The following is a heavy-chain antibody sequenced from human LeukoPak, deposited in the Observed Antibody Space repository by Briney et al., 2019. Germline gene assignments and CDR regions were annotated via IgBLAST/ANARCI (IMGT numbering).Heavy chain of an antibody. V-gene: IGHV3-7*01. CDR2: IKDDGSQK. CDR1: GGSISSGGYY. J-gene: IGHJ4*02. D-gene: IGHD2-15*01. CDR3: ARRNSGTWWSFDS. Sequence: ETLSLTCTVSGGSISSGGYYWSWVRQAPGKGLEWVANIKDDGSQKNYIDSVKGRFTISRDNAKASLFLQMNSLSSEDTAVYYCARRNSGTWWSFDSWGQGTLVTVSS.